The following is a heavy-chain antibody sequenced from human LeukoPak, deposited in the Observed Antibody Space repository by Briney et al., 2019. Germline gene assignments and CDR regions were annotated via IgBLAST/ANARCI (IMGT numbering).Heavy chain of an antibody. CDR3: ARAGSGYEDGFDY. J-gene: IGHJ4*02. CDR1: GFTFSGYT. D-gene: IGHD5-12*01. Sequence: PGGSLRLSCAASGFTFSGYTINWVRQAPGKGLEWVSSISSSSSYIYYADSVKGRFTISRRNAKNSLYLHMNSLRVEDTAVYYCARAGSGYEDGFDYWGQGTLVTVSS. CDR2: ISSSSSYI. V-gene: IGHV3-21*01.